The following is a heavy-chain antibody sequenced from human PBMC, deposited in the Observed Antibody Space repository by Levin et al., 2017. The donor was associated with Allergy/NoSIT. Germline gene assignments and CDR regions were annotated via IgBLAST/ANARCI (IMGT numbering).Heavy chain of an antibody. CDR3: ASSYVDTAMVFFPTYYYYGMDV. Sequence: ASVKVSCKASGYTFTSYDINWVRQATGQGLEWMGWMNPNSGNTGYAQKFQGRVTMTRNTSISTAYMELSSLRSEDTAVYYCASSYVDTAMVFFPTYYYYGMDVWGQGTTVTVSS. CDR2: MNPNSGNT. V-gene: IGHV1-8*01. D-gene: IGHD5-18*01. J-gene: IGHJ6*02. CDR1: GYTFTSYD.